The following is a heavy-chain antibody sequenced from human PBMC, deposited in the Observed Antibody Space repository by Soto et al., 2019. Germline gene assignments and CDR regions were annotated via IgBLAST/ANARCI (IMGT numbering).Heavy chain of an antibody. Sequence: QVQLVQSGAEVKKPGSSVKVSCKASGGSFSSYAISWVRQAPGQGLEWMGGIMPIFGTANYAQKFQGRVTITADKSTSTAYMELSSLRSQDTAIYYCARASTLTVDCATNSSPKMAVWGQGTTVTVSS. CDR3: ARASTLTVDCATNSSPKMAV. CDR2: IMPIFGTA. J-gene: IGHJ6*02. V-gene: IGHV1-69*06. CDR1: GGSFSSYA. D-gene: IGHD1-26*01.